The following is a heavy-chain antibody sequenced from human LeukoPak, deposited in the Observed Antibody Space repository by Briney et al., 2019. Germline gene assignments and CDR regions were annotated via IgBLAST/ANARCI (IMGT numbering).Heavy chain of an antibody. CDR1: GFTFSSYW. V-gene: IGHV3-7*01. D-gene: IGHD5-18*01. CDR3: ARAKAAMVSYYYYYYMDV. Sequence: GGSLRLSCAASGFTFSSYWMSWVRQAPGKGLEWVANIKQDGSEKYYVDSVKGRFTISRDNAKNSLYLHMNSLRAEDTAVYYCARAKAAMVSYYYYYYMDVWGKGTTVTVSS. CDR2: IKQDGSEK. J-gene: IGHJ6*03.